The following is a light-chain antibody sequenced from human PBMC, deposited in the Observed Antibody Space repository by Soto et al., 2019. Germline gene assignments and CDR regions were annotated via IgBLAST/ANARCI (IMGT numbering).Light chain of an antibody. Sequence: IVMTLAPPTESVSPGERATLPCRASRTVSINLAWYQQKSGQAPRLLIYGASTRATGVPARFSGSGSGTEFTLTISRLQSEDFAVYYCQQYNNWPRTFGQGTKVDIK. J-gene: IGKJ1*01. CDR1: RTVSIN. CDR2: GAS. V-gene: IGKV3-15*01. CDR3: QQYNNWPRT.